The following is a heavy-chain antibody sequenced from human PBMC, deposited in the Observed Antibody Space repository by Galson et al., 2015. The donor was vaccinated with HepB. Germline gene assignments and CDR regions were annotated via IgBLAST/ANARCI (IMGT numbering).Heavy chain of an antibody. D-gene: IGHD4-11*01. CDR3: TTVTTGYYYYGMDV. J-gene: IGHJ6*02. CDR1: GFTFSNAW. CDR2: IKSKTDGGTT. Sequence: FLRLSCAASGFTFSNAWMSWVRQAPGKGLEWVGRIKSKTDGGTTDYAAPVKGRFTISRDDSKNTLYLQMNSLKTEDTAVYYCTTVTTGYYYYGMDVWGQGTTVTVSS. V-gene: IGHV3-15*01.